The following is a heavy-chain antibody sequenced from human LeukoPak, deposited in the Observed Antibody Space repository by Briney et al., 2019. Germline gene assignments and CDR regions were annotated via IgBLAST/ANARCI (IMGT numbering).Heavy chain of an antibody. D-gene: IGHD3-10*01. Sequence: ASVKVSCEASGYTFTGYYMHWVRQAPGQGLEWMGWINPNSGGTNYAQKFQGRVTMTRDTSISTAYMELSRLRSDDTAVYYCARDRALYYYGSGRNYMDVWGKGTTVTVSS. CDR3: ARDRALYYYGSGRNYMDV. J-gene: IGHJ6*03. CDR2: INPNSGGT. V-gene: IGHV1-2*02. CDR1: GYTFTGYY.